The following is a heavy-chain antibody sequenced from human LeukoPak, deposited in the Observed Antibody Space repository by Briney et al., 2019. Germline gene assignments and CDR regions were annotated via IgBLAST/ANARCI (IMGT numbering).Heavy chain of an antibody. CDR1: GFTFSSYE. CDR2: ISSSGSTI. J-gene: IGHJ4*02. CDR3: ARNRYSSGWYTKTFDY. Sequence: GGSLRLSCAASGFTFSSYEMNWVRQAPGKGLEWVSYISSSGSTIYYADSVKGRFTISRDNAKNSLYLQMNSLRADDTAVYYCARNRYSSGWYTKTFDYWGQGTLVTVSS. D-gene: IGHD6-19*01. V-gene: IGHV3-48*03.